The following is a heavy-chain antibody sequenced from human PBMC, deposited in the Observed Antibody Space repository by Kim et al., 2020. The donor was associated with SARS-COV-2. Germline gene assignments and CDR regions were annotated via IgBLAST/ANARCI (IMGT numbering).Heavy chain of an antibody. Sequence: NYTHKLQGRVTMTTDTSTSTAYMELRSLRPYDTAVYYCARAMPANYFDYWGQGTLVTVSS. V-gene: IGHV1-18*01. CDR3: ARAMPANYFDY. D-gene: IGHD2-2*01. J-gene: IGHJ4*02.